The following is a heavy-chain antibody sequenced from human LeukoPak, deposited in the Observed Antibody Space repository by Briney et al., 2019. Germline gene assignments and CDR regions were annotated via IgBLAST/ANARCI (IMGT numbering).Heavy chain of an antibody. D-gene: IGHD6-19*01. Sequence: PGGSLRLSCAASGFTFSSYGMHWVRQAPGKGLEWVAVISYDGSNKYYADSVKGRFTISRDNSKNTLYLQMNSLRAEDTAVYYCAKTGSSGWYWRDIEVDYWGQGTLVTVSS. CDR1: GFTFSSYG. J-gene: IGHJ4*02. CDR2: ISYDGSNK. CDR3: AKTGSSGWYWRDIEVDY. V-gene: IGHV3-30*18.